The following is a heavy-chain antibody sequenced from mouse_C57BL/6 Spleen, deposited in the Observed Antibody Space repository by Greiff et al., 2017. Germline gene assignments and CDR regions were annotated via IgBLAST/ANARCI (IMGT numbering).Heavy chain of an antibody. CDR2: ISSGSSTI. CDR1: GFTFSDYG. V-gene: IGHV5-17*01. CDR3: ARGDYGSSYYYAMDY. Sequence: EVMLVESGGGLVKPGGSLKLSCAASGFTFSDYGMHWVRQAPEKGLEWVAYISSGSSTIYYADTVKGRFTISRDNAKNTLFLKMHSLRSEDTAMYYCARGDYGSSYYYAMDYWGQGTSVTVSS. D-gene: IGHD1-1*01. J-gene: IGHJ4*01.